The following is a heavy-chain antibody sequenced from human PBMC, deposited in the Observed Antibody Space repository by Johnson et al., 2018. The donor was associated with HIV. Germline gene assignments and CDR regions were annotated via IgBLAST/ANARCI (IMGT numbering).Heavy chain of an antibody. Sequence: QVQLVESGGGLVKPGGSLRLSCAASGFTFSDYYMNWIRQAPGKGLEWVSYISSTGSRIKYVDSMEGRFTIPRDNAKHSLYLQLKTLGPEDTALSYCARGSLAYDNWNYEDAFDVWGQGTMVTVSS. D-gene: IGHD1-7*01. V-gene: IGHV3-11*01. CDR2: ISSTGSRI. CDR3: ARGSLAYDNWNYEDAFDV. CDR1: GFTFSDYY. J-gene: IGHJ3*01.